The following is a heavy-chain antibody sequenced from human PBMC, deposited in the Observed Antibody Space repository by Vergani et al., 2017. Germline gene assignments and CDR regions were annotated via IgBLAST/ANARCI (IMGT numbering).Heavy chain of an antibody. CDR2: IYYSGST. V-gene: IGHV4-30-4*08. J-gene: IGHJ3*02. CDR1: GGSISSGDYY. CDR3: ARQGYYYDSSGYTSDAFDI. D-gene: IGHD3-22*01. Sequence: QVRLQESGPGLVKPSQTLSLTCTVSGGSISSGDYYWSWIRQPPGKGLEWIGYIYYSGSTYYNPSLKSRVTISVDTSKNQFSLKLSSVTAADTAVYYCARQGYYYDSSGYTSDAFDIWGQGTMVTVSS.